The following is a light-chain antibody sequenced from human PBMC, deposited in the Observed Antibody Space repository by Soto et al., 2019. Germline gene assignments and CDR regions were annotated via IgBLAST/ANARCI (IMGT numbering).Light chain of an antibody. J-gene: IGKJ3*01. V-gene: IGKV3-11*01. CDR1: QSVSSY. CDR2: DAS. Sequence: EIVLTQSPAALSLSPGERATLSCRASQSVSSYLAWYQQKPGQAPRLLIYDASNRATGIPARFSGSGSGTDFTLTISRLEPEDFAVYYCQQYDTSPFTFGPGTKVDI. CDR3: QQYDTSPFT.